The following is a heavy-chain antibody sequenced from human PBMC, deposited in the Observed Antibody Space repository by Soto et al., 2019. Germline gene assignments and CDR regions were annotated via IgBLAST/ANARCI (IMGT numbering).Heavy chain of an antibody. Sequence: PSETLSLPWAVYGGSFSGYYWSWISQPPGKGLEWIGEINHSGSTNYNPSLKSRVTISVDTSKNQFSLKLSSVTAADTAVYYCASGASCSSTSCRGGYYFDYWGQGTLVTVSS. CDR2: INHSGST. D-gene: IGHD2-2*01. J-gene: IGHJ4*02. V-gene: IGHV4-34*01. CDR3: ASGASCSSTSCRGGYYFDY. CDR1: GGSFSGYY.